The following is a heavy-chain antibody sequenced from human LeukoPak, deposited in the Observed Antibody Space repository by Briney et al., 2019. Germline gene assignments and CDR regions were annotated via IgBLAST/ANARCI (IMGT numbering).Heavy chain of an antibody. Sequence: PGGSLRLSCAASGFTFNTYSLNWVRQAPGKGLEWVSSISGSSSYTYYSDLVKGRFTISRDDARNSLYLQMNSLRAEDTAVYYCARVTNYYDSSGYYAGSDFDYWGQGTLVTVSS. J-gene: IGHJ4*02. V-gene: IGHV3-21*01. D-gene: IGHD3-22*01. CDR2: ISGSSSYT. CDR3: ARVTNYYDSSGYYAGSDFDY. CDR1: GFTFNTYS.